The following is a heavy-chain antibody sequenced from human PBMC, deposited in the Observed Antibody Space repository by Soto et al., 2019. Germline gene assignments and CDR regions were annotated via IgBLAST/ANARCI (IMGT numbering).Heavy chain of an antibody. CDR2: INPNSGGT. V-gene: IGHV1-2*04. D-gene: IGHD6-13*01. J-gene: IGHJ5*02. CDR3: ARAGIAAAARNWFDP. Sequence: HVQLVQSGAEVKKPGASVKVSCKASGYTFTGYYMHWVRQAPGQGLEWMGWINPNSGGTNYAQKFQGWVTMTRDTSISTAYMELSRLRSDDTAVYYCARAGIAAAARNWFDPWGQGTLVTVSS. CDR1: GYTFTGYY.